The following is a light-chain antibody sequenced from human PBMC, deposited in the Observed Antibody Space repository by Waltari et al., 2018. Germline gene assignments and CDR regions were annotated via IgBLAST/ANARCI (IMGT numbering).Light chain of an antibody. CDR2: QDS. V-gene: IGLV3-1*01. Sequence: SYELTQSPSVSVSPGQTASISCSGDKLEDRYVCWYQQKPGQSPVLVLHQDSKRPSGIPERFSGFNSGNTATLTISKTQSMDEADYYCQAWDRNTYVVFGGGTKLTVL. CDR3: QAWDRNTYVV. J-gene: IGLJ2*01. CDR1: KLEDRY.